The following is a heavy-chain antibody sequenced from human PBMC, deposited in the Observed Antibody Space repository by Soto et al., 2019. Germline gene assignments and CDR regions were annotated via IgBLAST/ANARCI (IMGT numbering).Heavy chain of an antibody. J-gene: IGHJ3*02. CDR3: ARVVYCSSTSCHPDDAFDI. Sequence: SETLSLTCTVSGGSVSSGSYYWSWIRQPPGKGLEWIGYIYYSGSTNYNPSLKSRVTISVDTSKNQFSLKLSSVTAADTAVYYCARVVYCSSTSCHPDDAFDIWGQGTMVTVSS. CDR2: IYYSGST. V-gene: IGHV4-61*01. CDR1: GGSVSSGSYY. D-gene: IGHD2-2*01.